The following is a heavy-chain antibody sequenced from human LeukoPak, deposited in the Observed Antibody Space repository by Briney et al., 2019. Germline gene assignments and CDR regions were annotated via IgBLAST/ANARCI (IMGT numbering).Heavy chain of an antibody. J-gene: IGHJ4*02. CDR1: GFTVSSNS. V-gene: IGHV3-53*01. CDR2: IYSGTI. CDR3: ARRAGAYSHPYDY. Sequence: PGGSLRLSCTVSGFTVSSNSMSWVRQAPGKGLEWVSFIYSGTIHYSDSVKGRFTISRDNSKNTLYLQMNSLRAEDTAMYYCARRAGAYSHPYDYWGQGTLVTVSS. D-gene: IGHD4/OR15-4a*01.